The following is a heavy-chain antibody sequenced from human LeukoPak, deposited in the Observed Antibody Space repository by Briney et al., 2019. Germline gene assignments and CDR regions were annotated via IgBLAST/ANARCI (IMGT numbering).Heavy chain of an antibody. J-gene: IGHJ5*02. CDR3: ARDGVSGSQRHNWYDP. CDR2: IIPIFGTA. D-gene: IGHD3-10*01. CDR1: GGTFSSYA. V-gene: IGHV1-69*13. Sequence: SVKVSCKASGGTFSSYAISWVRQAPGQGLEWMGGIIPIFGTANYAQKFQGRVTITADESTSTAYMELSSLRSEDTAVYYCARDGVSGSQRHNWYDPWGQGTLVTVSS.